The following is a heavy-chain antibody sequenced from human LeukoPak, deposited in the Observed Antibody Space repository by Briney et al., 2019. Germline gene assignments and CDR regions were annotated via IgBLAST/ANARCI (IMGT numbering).Heavy chain of an antibody. D-gene: IGHD6-6*01. CDR3: AKDRGSSSAAVDY. J-gene: IGHJ4*02. Sequence: GGSLRLSCAASGFTFSSYGMHWVRQAPGKGLEWVAVISYDGSNKYYADSVKGRFTISRDNSKNTLYLQMNSLRAEDTAVYYCAKDRGSSSAAVDYWGQGTLVTVSS. CDR2: ISYDGSNK. CDR1: GFTFSSYG. V-gene: IGHV3-30*18.